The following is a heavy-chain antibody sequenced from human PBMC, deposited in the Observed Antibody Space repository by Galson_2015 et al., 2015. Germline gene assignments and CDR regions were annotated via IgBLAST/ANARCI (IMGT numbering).Heavy chain of an antibody. CDR1: GFTFSNYA. Sequence: SLRLSCAASGFTFSNYAMTWVRQAPGKGLEWVAAIGGTGANTYYSESAKGRSTVSRDNSKNTLFLQMNSLTADDTALYYCARVRGTSWNKGDWLDPWVQGTLVTVSS. CDR3: ARVRGTSWNKGDWLDP. D-gene: IGHD1/OR15-1a*01. V-gene: IGHV3-23*01. J-gene: IGHJ5*02. CDR2: IGGTGANT.